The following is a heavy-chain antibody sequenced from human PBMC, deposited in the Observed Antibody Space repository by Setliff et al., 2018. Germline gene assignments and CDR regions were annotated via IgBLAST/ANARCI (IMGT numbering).Heavy chain of an antibody. Sequence: GESLKISCKGSGYSFSNFWIGWVRQMPGRGLEWMGIIYPGDSDARYXXSFRGQVTISVDKSISTAYLQWRSLKASDIAMYYCARVGYNSFFDYWGHGTLVTVSS. J-gene: IGHJ4*01. CDR3: ARVGYNSFFDY. CDR2: IYPGDSDA. CDR1: GYSFSNFW. D-gene: IGHD5-12*01. V-gene: IGHV5-51*01.